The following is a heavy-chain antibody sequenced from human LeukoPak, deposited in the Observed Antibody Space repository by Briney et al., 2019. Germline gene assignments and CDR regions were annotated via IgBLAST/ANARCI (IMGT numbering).Heavy chain of an antibody. CDR2: ISSGSSAI. Sequence: PGGSLRLSCAASGFSFSTYSMNWVRQAPGKGLQWVSCISSGSSAIYCTDSVKGRFTITRDDAKNSVYLQMNSLRTEDTAVYYCGTGDPRFDYWGQGILVTVSS. D-gene: IGHD7-27*01. V-gene: IGHV3-48*01. CDR1: GFSFSTYS. J-gene: IGHJ4*02. CDR3: GTGDPRFDY.